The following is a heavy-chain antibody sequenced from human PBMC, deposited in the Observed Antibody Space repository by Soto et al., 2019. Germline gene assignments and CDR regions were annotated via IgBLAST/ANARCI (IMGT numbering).Heavy chain of an antibody. D-gene: IGHD1-1*01. V-gene: IGHV1-3*05. Sequence: QVQLVQSGAEEKKPGASVKVSCKASGYTFTNNVMHWVRQAPGQRLEWMGGISADNGNTKYSQKFQGRVTITRDTSANTAYTELSSLRSEDTAVYYCARGEKGTISDYWGQGTLVTVSS. J-gene: IGHJ4*02. CDR2: ISADNGNT. CDR1: GYTFTNNV. CDR3: ARGEKGTISDY.